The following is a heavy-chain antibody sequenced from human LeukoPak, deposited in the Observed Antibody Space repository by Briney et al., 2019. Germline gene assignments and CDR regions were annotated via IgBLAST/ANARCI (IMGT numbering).Heavy chain of an antibody. CDR2: INPNSGGT. CDR1: GYTFTGYY. CDR3: ARDVTMVRGVIKNWFDP. Sequence: GASVKVSCKASGYTFTGYYMHWVRQAPGQGLEWMGWINPNSGGTNYAQKFQGRVTMTRDTSISTAYMELSRLRSDDTAVYYCARDVTMVRGVIKNWFDPWGQGTLVTVSS. J-gene: IGHJ5*02. V-gene: IGHV1-2*02. D-gene: IGHD3-10*01.